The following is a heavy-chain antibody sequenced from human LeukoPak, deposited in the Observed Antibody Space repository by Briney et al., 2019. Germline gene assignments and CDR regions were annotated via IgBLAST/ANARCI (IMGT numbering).Heavy chain of an antibody. Sequence: SETLSLTCTVSGGSISTFSWSWIRQFPGKGLEWIGSIYMKSTNYKTFRKIRVAISVDTSKNQFSLRLDSVTTADTAVYYCARDTTVAAGMQYWGQGTLVTVSS. CDR2: IYMKST. CDR3: ARDTTVAAGMQY. V-gene: IGHV4-59*01. CDR1: GGSISTFS. D-gene: IGHD6-19*01. J-gene: IGHJ4*02.